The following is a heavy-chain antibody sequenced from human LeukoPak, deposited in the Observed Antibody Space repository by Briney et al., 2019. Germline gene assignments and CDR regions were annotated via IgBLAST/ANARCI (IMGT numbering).Heavy chain of an antibody. Sequence: SETLSLTCAVCGESFSDYCWTWIRQPPGKGLEWIGEINHGGSTNSNPSLKSRVTLSVDTSKNQFSLKLSSVTAADTAVYYCARDLSDDSSGYSYYFDYWGHGILVTVSS. V-gene: IGHV4-34*01. D-gene: IGHD3-22*01. CDR2: INHGGST. CDR3: ARDLSDDSSGYSYYFDY. J-gene: IGHJ4*01. CDR1: GESFSDYC.